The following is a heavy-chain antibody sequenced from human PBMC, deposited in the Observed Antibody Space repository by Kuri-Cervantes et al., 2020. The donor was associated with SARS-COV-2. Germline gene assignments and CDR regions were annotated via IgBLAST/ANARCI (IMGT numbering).Heavy chain of an antibody. CDR1: GDSVSSNSAG. CDR3: ARVTTGTLDY. CDR2: TYYRSKWYH. Sequence: LRLSCAISGDSVSSNSAGWNWIRQSPSRGLEWLGRTYYRSKWYHDYAVSVKSRININPDTSKNQFSLQLSSVTPEYTAVYYCARVTTGTLDYWGQGTLVTVSS. D-gene: IGHD1-1*01. J-gene: IGHJ4*02. V-gene: IGHV6-1*01.